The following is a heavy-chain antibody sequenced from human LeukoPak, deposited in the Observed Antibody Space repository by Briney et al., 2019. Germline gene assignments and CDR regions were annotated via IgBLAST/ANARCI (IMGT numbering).Heavy chain of an antibody. CDR3: ARADAIYGDFPGEDFS. CDR1: GGTFSSYA. J-gene: IGHJ4*02. Sequence: ASVKVSCKASGGTFSSYAISWVRQAPGQGLEWMGIINPSGGSTSYAQKFQGRVTMTRDTSTSTVYMELSSLRSEDTAVYYCARADAIYGDFPGEDFSWGQGTLVTVSS. CDR2: INPSGGST. D-gene: IGHD4-17*01. V-gene: IGHV1-46*01.